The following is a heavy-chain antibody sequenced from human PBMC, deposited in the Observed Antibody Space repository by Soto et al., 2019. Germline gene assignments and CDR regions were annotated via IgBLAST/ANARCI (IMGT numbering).Heavy chain of an antibody. J-gene: IGHJ5*02. V-gene: IGHV1-3*01. CDR3: ATPFITMVRGVILSGFDP. D-gene: IGHD3-10*01. CDR2: INAGNGNT. Sequence: GASVKVSCKASGYTFTSYAMHWVRQAPGQRLEWMGWINAGNGNTKYSQKFQGRVTITRDTSASTAYMELSSLRSDDTAVFYCATPFITMVRGVILSGFDPWGQGTLVTVSS. CDR1: GYTFTSYA.